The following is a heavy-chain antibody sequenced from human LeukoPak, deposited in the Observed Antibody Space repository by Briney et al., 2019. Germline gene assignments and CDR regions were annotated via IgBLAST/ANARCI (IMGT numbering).Heavy chain of an antibody. J-gene: IGHJ6*03. D-gene: IGHD6-13*01. CDR3: ARDWGIDHYYMDL. CDR2: INHSGST. Sequence: SETLSLTCTVSGGSISSSSYYWSWIRQPPGKGLEWIGEINHSGSTNYNPSLKSRVTISVDTSKNQFSLKLTSVTAADTAVYYCARDWGIDHYYMDLWGKGTTVTVSS. V-gene: IGHV4-39*07. CDR1: GGSISSSSYY.